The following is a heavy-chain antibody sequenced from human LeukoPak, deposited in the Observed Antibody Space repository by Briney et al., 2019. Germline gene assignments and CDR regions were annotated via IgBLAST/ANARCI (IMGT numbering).Heavy chain of an antibody. J-gene: IGHJ6*04. Sequence: SETLSLTCTVSGGSISSYYWSWIRQPPGKGLEWIGYIYYNGNTNYNPSLKSRVTISVDTSKNQFSLKLSSVTAADTALYYCARDVYDILTGSRKMDVWGKGTTVTVSS. V-gene: IGHV4-59*01. CDR1: GGSISSYY. CDR2: IYYNGNT. D-gene: IGHD3-9*01. CDR3: ARDVYDILTGSRKMDV.